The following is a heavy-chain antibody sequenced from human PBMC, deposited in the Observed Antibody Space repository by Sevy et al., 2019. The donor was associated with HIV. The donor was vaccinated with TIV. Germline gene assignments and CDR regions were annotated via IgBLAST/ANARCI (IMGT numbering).Heavy chain of an antibody. Sequence: GGSLRLSCSASGFTFSANGMNWVRQAPGKGLEWVANIKGDGSDKHYVDSVEGRFTISRDNAKNFLYLEMNSLRVEDTAVYYCAHETFGRFESWGQGTLVTVSS. CDR2: IKGDGSDK. J-gene: IGHJ4*02. D-gene: IGHD3-16*01. CDR3: AHETFGRFES. CDR1: GFTFSANG. V-gene: IGHV3-7*01.